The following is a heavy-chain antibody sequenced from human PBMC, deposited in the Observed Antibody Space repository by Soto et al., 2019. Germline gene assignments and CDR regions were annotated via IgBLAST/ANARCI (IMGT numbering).Heavy chain of an antibody. CDR1: GFIFRSYA. Sequence: AGRSLRLSCAASGFIFRSYAMSLGRQAPGKGLEWVSATSGSGGSTYYADSVKGRFTISGDNSKNTLYLQMHTLRAEDTAAYYSGRDLQLLVPGYYYSGPVVWGQGT. D-gene: IGHD1-7*01. CDR2: TSGSGGST. CDR3: GRDLQLLVPGYYYSGPVV. J-gene: IGHJ6*02. V-gene: IGHV3-23*01.